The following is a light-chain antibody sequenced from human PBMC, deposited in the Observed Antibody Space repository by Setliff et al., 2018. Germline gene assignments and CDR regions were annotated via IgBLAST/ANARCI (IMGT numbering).Light chain of an antibody. Sequence: QSALTQPASVSGSPGQSITISCTGTSSDVGGYNSVSWYQQQPGKAPKLMIYVVSNRPSGVSNRFSGSKSGNTASLTISGLQAEDEADYYCSSYTSSSIFYVFGTGTKVTVL. CDR3: SSYTSSSIFYV. CDR2: VVS. V-gene: IGLV2-14*03. J-gene: IGLJ1*01. CDR1: SSDVGGYNS.